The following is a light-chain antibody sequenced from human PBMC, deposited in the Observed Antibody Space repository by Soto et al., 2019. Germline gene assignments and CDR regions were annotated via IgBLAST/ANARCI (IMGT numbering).Light chain of an antibody. CDR1: NGDVGAYNH. CDR3: CSYTGTSTYVL. CDR2: AVT. J-gene: IGLJ2*01. V-gene: IGLV2-11*01. Sequence: QSALTQPRSVSGSPGQSVTISCTGTNGDVGAYNHVTWYQQHPGKVPKLIIYAVTKRPSGVPVRFSASKSGDTASLTISGLQADDEADYFCCSYTGTSTYVLFGGGTQLTVL.